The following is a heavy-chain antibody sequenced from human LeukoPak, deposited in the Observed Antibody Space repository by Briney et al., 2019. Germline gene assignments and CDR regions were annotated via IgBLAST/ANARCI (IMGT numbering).Heavy chain of an antibody. CDR3: ARYRRPYYDFWSGYFDY. V-gene: IGHV4-39*07. Sequence: SETLSLTCTVSGGSISSSSYYWGWIRQPPGKGLEWIGSIYYSGSTYYNPSLKSRVTISVDTSKNQFSLKLSSVTAADTAVYYCARYRRPYYDFWSGYFDYWGQGTLVTVSS. J-gene: IGHJ4*02. CDR2: IYYSGST. D-gene: IGHD3-3*01. CDR1: GGSISSSSYY.